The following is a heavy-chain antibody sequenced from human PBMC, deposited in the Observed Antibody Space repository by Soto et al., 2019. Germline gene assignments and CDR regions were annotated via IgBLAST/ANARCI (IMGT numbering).Heavy chain of an antibody. V-gene: IGHV3-33*01. J-gene: IGHJ4*02. CDR1: GFTFSSYG. D-gene: IGHD1-26*01. CDR2: IWYDGNIK. Sequence: QVQLVESGGGVVQPGRSLRLSCAASGFTFSSYGMHWVRQAPGKGLEWVAVIWYDGNIKYYADSVKGRFTISRDNSKNTLFLQMNSLRAEDTAVYYCARVSECGSYDGGLDYWGQGTLVTVSS. CDR3: ARVSECGSYDGGLDY.